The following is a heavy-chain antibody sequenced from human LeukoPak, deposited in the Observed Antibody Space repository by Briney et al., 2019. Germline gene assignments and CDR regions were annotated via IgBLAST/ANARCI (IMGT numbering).Heavy chain of an antibody. CDR1: GYTFTSYG. D-gene: IGHD3-9*01. V-gene: IGHV1-18*01. CDR3: ARLLPYDILTGYYLSIGY. Sequence: SVKVSCKASGYTFTSYGISWVRQAPGQGLEWMGWISAYNGNTNYAQKLQGRVTMTTDTSTSTAYMELRSLRSDDTAVYYCARLLPYDILTGYYLSIGYWGQGTLVTVSS. CDR2: ISAYNGNT. J-gene: IGHJ4*02.